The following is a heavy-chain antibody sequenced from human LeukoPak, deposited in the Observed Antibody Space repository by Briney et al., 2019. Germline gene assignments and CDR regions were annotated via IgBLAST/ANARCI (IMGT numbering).Heavy chain of an antibody. CDR3: ASTVAHYYYYYMDV. D-gene: IGHD4-17*01. CDR2: MNPNSGIT. V-gene: IGHV1-8*01. CDR1: GYTFTSYD. J-gene: IGHJ6*03. Sequence: ASVKVSCKTSGYTFTSYDVNWVRQATGQGLEWMGYMNPNSGITGFAQKFQGRVTITADESTSTTYMELSSLRSEDTAVYYCASTVAHYYYYYMDVWGKGTTVTVSS.